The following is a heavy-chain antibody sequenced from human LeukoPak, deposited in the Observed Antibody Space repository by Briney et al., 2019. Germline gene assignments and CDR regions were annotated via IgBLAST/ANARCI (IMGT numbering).Heavy chain of an antibody. CDR2: ISYSGST. CDR3: ARVSIMVEVADY. CDR1: GGSISNGDYY. J-gene: IGHJ4*02. D-gene: IGHD3-10*01. Sequence: PSETLSLTCTVSGGSISNGDYYWSWIRQPPGKGLEWIGYISYSGSTYYNPSLKSRVTISVDTSKNQFSLKLISVTAADTAVYYCARVSIMVEVADYWGQGTPVTVSS. V-gene: IGHV4-30-4*01.